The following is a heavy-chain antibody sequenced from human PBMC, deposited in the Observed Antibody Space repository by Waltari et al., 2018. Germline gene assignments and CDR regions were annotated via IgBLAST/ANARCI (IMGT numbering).Heavy chain of an antibody. Sequence: DVQIWESGGDKVQPWGSLRLSCVVSGFPLLAYGMTCVRRVRGKGLEGVSVIYSSGRTNYRDSVKGRFTISRDESKNTLFLEMNNLRPDDTAKYYCAKMGGLYISGWPDSTSYMDVWGKGTTVTVSS. CDR1: GFPLLAYG. CDR3: AKMGGLYISGWPDSTSYMDV. V-gene: IGHV3-23*03. D-gene: IGHD2-2*01. CDR2: IYSSGRT. J-gene: IGHJ6*04.